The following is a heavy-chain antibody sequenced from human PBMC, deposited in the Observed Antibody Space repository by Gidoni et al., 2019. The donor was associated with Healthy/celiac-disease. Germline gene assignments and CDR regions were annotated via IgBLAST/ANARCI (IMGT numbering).Heavy chain of an antibody. CDR2: IKSKTDGGTT. Sequence: EVQLVESGGGLVKPGGSLRLSCAASGFTFSTAWMSWVRQAPGKGLEWVGRIKSKTDGGTTDYAAPVKGRFTISRDDSKNTLYLQMNSLKTEDTAVYYCTTGGIVGAPDAFDIWGQGTMVTVSS. CDR3: TTGGIVGAPDAFDI. V-gene: IGHV3-15*01. CDR1: GFTFSTAW. J-gene: IGHJ3*02. D-gene: IGHD1-26*01.